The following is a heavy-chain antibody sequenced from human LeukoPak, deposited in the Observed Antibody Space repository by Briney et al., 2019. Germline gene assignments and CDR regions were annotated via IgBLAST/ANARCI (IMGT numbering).Heavy chain of an antibody. Sequence: PGGSLSLSCAPSGFTLSSYWMSWVRQAPGKGLEWVANIKQDGSEKYYVDSVKGRFTISRDNAKNSLYLQMNSLRAEDTAVYYCARERWTTVTTSYFDYWGQGTLVTVSS. J-gene: IGHJ4*02. CDR2: IKQDGSEK. V-gene: IGHV3-7*04. D-gene: IGHD4-17*01. CDR1: GFTLSSYW. CDR3: ARERWTTVTTSYFDY.